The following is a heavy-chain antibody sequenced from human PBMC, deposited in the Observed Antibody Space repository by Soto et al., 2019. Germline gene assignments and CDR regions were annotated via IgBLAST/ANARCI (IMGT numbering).Heavy chain of an antibody. D-gene: IGHD3-16*01. J-gene: IGHJ3*01. Sequence: QVQLVQSEADVKKPGSSVKVSCKTSGGPFGSSAISWVRQAPAQGLEWMGEIIPVFDKANYAQNFQGRLTITADEPTGTVFMQLSSLRSEDTAVYFCARLRRDWGDAFDLWGLGTFVTVSS. CDR3: ARLRRDWGDAFDL. CDR2: IIPVFDKA. V-gene: IGHV1-69*01. CDR1: GGPFGSSA.